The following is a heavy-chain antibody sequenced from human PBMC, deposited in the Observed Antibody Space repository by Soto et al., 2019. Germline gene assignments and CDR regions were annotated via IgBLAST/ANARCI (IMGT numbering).Heavy chain of an antibody. V-gene: IGHV4-39*02. CDR1: GAFITVAIYY. CDR3: ARERVSGDYDS. Sequence: SESLSLTCNLSGAFITVAIYYCGWIRQRRGKGLEWIGNINFNELTYPSPSLKRRVTVSIDTSKNRLSLKVNSVTAADTAVYHCARERVSGDYDSWGQGTLVTVSP. J-gene: IGHJ4*02. CDR2: INFNELT. D-gene: IGHD3-3*01.